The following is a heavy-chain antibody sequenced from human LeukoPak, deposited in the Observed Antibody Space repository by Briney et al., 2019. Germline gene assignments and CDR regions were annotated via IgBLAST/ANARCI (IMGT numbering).Heavy chain of an antibody. CDR1: GFTFSSYS. CDR2: ISSSSSYI. J-gene: IGHJ6*03. CDR3: ARFGGYSLSYYMDV. Sequence: PGGSLRLSCAASGFTFSSYSMNWVRQAPGKGLEWVSSISSSSSYIYYADSVKGRFAISIDNAKNSLYLQMNSLRAEDTAFYYCARFGGYSLSYYMDVWGKGTTVTVSS. V-gene: IGHV3-21*04. D-gene: IGHD3-22*01.